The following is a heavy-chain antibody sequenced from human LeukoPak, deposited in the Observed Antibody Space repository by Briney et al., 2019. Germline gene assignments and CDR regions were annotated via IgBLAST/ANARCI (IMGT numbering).Heavy chain of an antibody. CDR2: IYTSGSI. Sequence: SETLSLTCTVSGGSISSYYWSWIRQPAGKGLEWIGRIYTSGSINYNPSLKSRVTMSVDTSKNQFSLKLSSVTAADTAVYYCARDSPLRGCSSTSCYPSYYYGMDVWGQGTTVTVSS. D-gene: IGHD2-2*01. V-gene: IGHV4-4*07. J-gene: IGHJ6*02. CDR3: ARDSPLRGCSSTSCYPSYYYGMDV. CDR1: GGSISSYY.